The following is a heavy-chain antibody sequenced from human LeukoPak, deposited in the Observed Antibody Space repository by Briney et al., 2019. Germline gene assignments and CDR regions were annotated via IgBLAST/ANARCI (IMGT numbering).Heavy chain of an antibody. CDR3: ARAPWYCSGGSCYKYYYCGMDV. V-gene: IGHV3-30-3*01. Sequence: GGSLRLSCAASGFTFSSYAMHWVRQAPGKGLEWVAVISYDGSNKYYADSVKGRFTISRDNSKNTLYLQMNSLRAEDTAVYYCARAPWYCSGGSCYKYYYCGMDVWGQGTTVTVSS. D-gene: IGHD2-15*01. CDR1: GFTFSSYA. CDR2: ISYDGSNK. J-gene: IGHJ6*02.